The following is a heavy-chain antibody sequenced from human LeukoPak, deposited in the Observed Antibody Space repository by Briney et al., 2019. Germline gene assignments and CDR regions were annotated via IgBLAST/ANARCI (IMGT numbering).Heavy chain of an antibody. J-gene: IGHJ4*02. CDR1: GFTFSSYA. CDR3: AKEPDYGDYFDY. D-gene: IGHD4-17*01. Sequence: GRSLTLSCAASGFTFSSYAMSWARHAPGKGREWVSAISGSGGSTYYADSVKGRFTISRDNSKNTLYLQMNSLRAEDTAVYYCAKEPDYGDYFDYWGQGTLVTVSS. CDR2: ISGSGGST. V-gene: IGHV3-23*01.